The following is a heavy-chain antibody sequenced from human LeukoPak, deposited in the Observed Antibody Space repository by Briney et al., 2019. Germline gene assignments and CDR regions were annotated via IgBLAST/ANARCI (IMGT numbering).Heavy chain of an antibody. CDR3: AKEGELYYYDSSGYYY. CDR2: ISYDGSNK. CDR1: GFTFSSYG. D-gene: IGHD3-22*01. Sequence: GGSLRLSCAASGFTFSSYGMHWVRQAPGKGLEWVAVISYDGSNKYYADSVKGRFTISRDNSKNTLYLQMNSLRAEDTAVYYCAKEGELYYYDSSGYYYWGQGTLVTVSS. V-gene: IGHV3-30*18. J-gene: IGHJ4*02.